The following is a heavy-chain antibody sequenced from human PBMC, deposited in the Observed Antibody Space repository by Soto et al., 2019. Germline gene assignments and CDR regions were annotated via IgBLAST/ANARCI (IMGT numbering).Heavy chain of an antibody. J-gene: IGHJ4*02. Sequence: PGPSLRLSCAASGFTFSSYAMSWVRQAQGKGLEWVSAISGSGGSTYYADSVKGRFTISRDNSKNTLYLQMNSLRAEDTAVYYCAKPQPVVVPAAPFDYWGQGTLVTVSS. V-gene: IGHV3-23*01. D-gene: IGHD2-2*01. CDR1: GFTFSSYA. CDR3: AKPQPVVVPAAPFDY. CDR2: ISGSGGST.